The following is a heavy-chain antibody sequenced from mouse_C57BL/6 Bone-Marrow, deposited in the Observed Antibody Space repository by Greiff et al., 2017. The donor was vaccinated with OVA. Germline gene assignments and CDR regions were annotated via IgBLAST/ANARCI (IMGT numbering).Heavy chain of an antibody. CDR1: GYAFTSSW. J-gene: IGHJ2*01. D-gene: IGHD1-1*01. Sequence: QVQLQQSGAELVKPGASVKLSCKASGYAFTSSWMHWVKQRPGQGLEWIGRIDPGNGDTNYNEKFKGKATLTADTSSSTAYMQLSSLTSEDSAVYYCARSSWYSFDYWGQGTTLTVSA. CDR2: IDPGNGDT. CDR3: ARSSWYSFDY. V-gene: IGHV1-72*01.